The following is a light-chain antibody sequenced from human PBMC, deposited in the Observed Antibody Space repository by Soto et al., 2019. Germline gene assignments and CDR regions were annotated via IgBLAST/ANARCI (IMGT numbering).Light chain of an antibody. CDR3: QQRGNWPFT. CDR2: DAC. V-gene: IGKV3-11*01. CDR1: QSVSRF. J-gene: IGKJ4*01. Sequence: ETVLTQSPATLSLSPGDRATLSCRASQSVSRFLGWYQQKPGQAPRLLVYDACHRVPGIPARFSGSGSGTDFTLTISSLEPEDFAVYYCQQRGNWPFTFGGGTKVDIK.